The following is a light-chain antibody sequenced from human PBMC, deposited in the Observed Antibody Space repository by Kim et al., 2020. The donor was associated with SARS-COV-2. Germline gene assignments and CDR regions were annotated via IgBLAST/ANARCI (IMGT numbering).Light chain of an antibody. Sequence: SVALGQTARITGGGNNSGSKNVHWYQQKPGQAPVLDIYRDSNRPAGIPERFSGSNAGNTATLTISRAQAGDEADYYCQVWDSSTYVFGTGTKLTVL. CDR1: NSGSKN. CDR3: QVWDSSTYV. J-gene: IGLJ1*01. V-gene: IGLV3-9*01. CDR2: RDS.